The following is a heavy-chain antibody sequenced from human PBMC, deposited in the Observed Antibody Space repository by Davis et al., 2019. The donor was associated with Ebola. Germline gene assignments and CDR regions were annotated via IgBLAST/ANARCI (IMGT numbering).Heavy chain of an antibody. J-gene: IGHJ3*01. CDR2: INSDGSSP. V-gene: IGHV3-74*01. CDR1: GFTFSSYA. D-gene: IGHD3-10*01. CDR3: ARGPPGSMGSDAFDV. Sequence: GESLKISCAASGFTFSSYAMSWVRQAPGRGLVWVSRINSDGSSPSYADSVKGRFTIPRDNAKNSLHLQMNSLRGEETALYYCARGPPGSMGSDAFDVWGRGTMVTVSS.